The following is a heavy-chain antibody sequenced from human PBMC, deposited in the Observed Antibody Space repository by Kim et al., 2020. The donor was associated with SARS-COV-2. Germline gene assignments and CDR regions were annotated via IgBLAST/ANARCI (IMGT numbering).Heavy chain of an antibody. J-gene: IGHJ6*02. CDR2: ISSSSSYI. CDR1: GFTFSSYS. D-gene: IGHD2-2*01. CDR3: ARDVQILPHNYYYYGMDV. V-gene: IGHV3-21*01. Sequence: GGSLRLSCAASGFTFSSYSMNWVRQAPGKGLEWVSSISSSSSYIYYADSVKGRFTISRDNAKNSLYLQMNSLRAEDTAVYYCARDVQILPHNYYYYGMDVWGQGTTVTVSS.